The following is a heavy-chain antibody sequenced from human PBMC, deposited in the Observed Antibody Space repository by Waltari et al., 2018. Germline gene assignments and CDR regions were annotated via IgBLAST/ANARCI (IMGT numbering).Heavy chain of an antibody. D-gene: IGHD1-7*01. CDR3: AREALGGTKAFDM. Sequence: QIQIMQSGAEVKKPGASVKVSCQASEYTFTAYSIHWARQAPGQGREWMGWINSNTGGADCAQSFQGRVTVTRDTSISTVYMELSGLTSDDTAVYYCAREALGGTKAFDMWGQGTMVTVSS. V-gene: IGHV1-2*02. CDR1: EYTFTAYS. J-gene: IGHJ3*02. CDR2: INSNTGGA.